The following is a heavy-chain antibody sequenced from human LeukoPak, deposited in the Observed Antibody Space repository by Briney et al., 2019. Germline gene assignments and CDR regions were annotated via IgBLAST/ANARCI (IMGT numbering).Heavy chain of an antibody. Sequence: SETLSLTCAVSGGSISSSNWWSWVRQPPGKGLEWIGEIYHSGSTNYNPSLKSRVTISVDKSKNQFSLKLSSVTAADTAVYYCARDGYSSSWYLGTTGGAVHYFDYWGQGTLVTVSS. CDR1: GGSISSSNW. D-gene: IGHD6-13*01. V-gene: IGHV4-4*02. CDR2: IYHSGST. CDR3: ARDGYSSSWYLGTTGGAVHYFDY. J-gene: IGHJ4*02.